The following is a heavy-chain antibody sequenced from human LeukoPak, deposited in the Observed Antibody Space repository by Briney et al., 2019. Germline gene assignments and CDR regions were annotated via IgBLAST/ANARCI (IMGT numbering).Heavy chain of an antibody. D-gene: IGHD2-15*01. CDR2: ISAYNGNT. CDR1: GYTFTSYG. CDR3: ARYVVVAATPTYTDYYYYYMDV. V-gene: IGHV1-18*01. J-gene: IGHJ6*03. Sequence: ASVKVSCKASGYTFTSYGISWVRQAPGQGLEWMGWISAYNGNTNYAQKLQGRVTMTTDTSTSTACMELRSLRSDDTAVYYCARYVVVAATPTYTDYYYYYMDVWGKGTTVTISS.